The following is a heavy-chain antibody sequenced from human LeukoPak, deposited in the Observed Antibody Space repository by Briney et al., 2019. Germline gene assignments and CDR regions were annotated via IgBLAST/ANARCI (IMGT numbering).Heavy chain of an antibody. D-gene: IGHD6-13*01. V-gene: IGHV5-51*01. J-gene: IGHJ6*03. CDR3: ARHVGIAAAVPSPMDV. CDR2: IYPGDSDT. Sequence: EASVKVSCKASGYSFTSYWIGWVRQMPGKGLEWMGIIYPGDSDTRYSPSFQGQVTISADKSISTAYLQWSSLKASDTAMYYCARHVGIAAAVPSPMDVWGKGTTVTVSS. CDR1: GYSFTSYW.